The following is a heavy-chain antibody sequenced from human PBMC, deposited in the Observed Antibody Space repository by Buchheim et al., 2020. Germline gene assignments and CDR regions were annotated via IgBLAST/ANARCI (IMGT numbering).Heavy chain of an antibody. J-gene: IGHJ6*02. Sequence: EVQLVESGGGLVQPGGSLRLSCAASGFTFRSYSMNWVRQAPGKGLEWVSYISSSSSTIYYAASVKGRFTISRDNAKNSMYLQMNSLRDEDTAVYYCARDRVRGYSGYDYKCYYGMDVWGQGTT. CDR1: GFTFRSYS. V-gene: IGHV3-48*02. CDR3: ARDRVRGYSGYDYKCYYGMDV. D-gene: IGHD5-12*01. CDR2: ISSSSSTI.